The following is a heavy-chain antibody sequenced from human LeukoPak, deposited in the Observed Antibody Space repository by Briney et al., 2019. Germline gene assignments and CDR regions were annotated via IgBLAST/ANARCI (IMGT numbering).Heavy chain of an antibody. CDR2: ISYDGSNK. CDR1: GFTFSTYP. J-gene: IGHJ1*01. CDR3: ARVGSSGWRFQH. V-gene: IGHV3-30*04. Sequence: PGRSLRLSCEASGFTFSTYPMHWVRQAPGKGLQWVAAISYDGSNKHYADSVKGRFTISRDNSKNTLYMQMNSLRAEDTAVYYCARVGSSGWRFQHWGQGTLDTVSS. D-gene: IGHD6-19*01.